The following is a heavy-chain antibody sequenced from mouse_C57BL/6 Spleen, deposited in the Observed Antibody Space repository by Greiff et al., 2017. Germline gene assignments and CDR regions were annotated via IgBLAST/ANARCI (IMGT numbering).Heavy chain of an antibody. D-gene: IGHD2-4*01. J-gene: IGHJ3*01. CDR1: GYTFTSYW. V-gene: IGHV1-7*01. Sequence: QVHVKQSGAELAKPGASVKLSCKASGYTFTSYWMHWVKQRPGQGLEWIGYINPSSGYTKYNQKFKDKATLTADKSSSTAYMQLSSLTYEDSAVYYCGRTGDYDEGGFAYWGQGTLVTVSA. CDR2: INPSSGYT. CDR3: GRTGDYDEGGFAY.